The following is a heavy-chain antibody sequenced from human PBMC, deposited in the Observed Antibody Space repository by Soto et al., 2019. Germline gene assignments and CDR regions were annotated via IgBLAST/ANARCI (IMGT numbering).Heavy chain of an antibody. CDR3: ARESPDYFFDY. CDR2: IAYEASNK. V-gene: IGHV3-30-3*01. CDR1: GXTFSSYC. J-gene: IGHJ4*02. Sequence: PXGSLRLSCTASGXTFSSYCMDWVRQAPGKGLEWVAFIAYEASNKYYADSVKGRFTISRDNSKNTLYLKMDSMRADYTAVYYCARESPDYFFDYWGQGTLVTVSS.